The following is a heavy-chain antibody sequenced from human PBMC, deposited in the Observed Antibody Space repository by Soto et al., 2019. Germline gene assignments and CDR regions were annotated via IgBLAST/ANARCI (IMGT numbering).Heavy chain of an antibody. CDR2: ISSSGSTI. D-gene: IGHD3-10*01. CDR1: GFTFSDYY. CDR3: ARDLGGSGSYPYYYYSGMSV. Sequence: PGGSLRLSCAASGFTFSDYYMSWIRQAPGKGLEWVSYISSSGSTIYYADSVKGRFTISRDNAKNSLYLQMNSLRAEDTAVYYSARDLGGSGSYPYYYYSGMSVWGQGTKVTVSS. J-gene: IGHJ6*01. V-gene: IGHV3-11*01.